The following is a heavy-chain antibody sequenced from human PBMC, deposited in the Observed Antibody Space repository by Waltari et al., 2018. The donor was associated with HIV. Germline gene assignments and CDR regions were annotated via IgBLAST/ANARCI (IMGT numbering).Heavy chain of an antibody. CDR2: IYYSGNT. J-gene: IGHJ3*02. D-gene: IGHD2-2*01. CDR1: GGSISSTSYY. V-gene: IGHV4-39*01. CDR3: ARSYCSSTSCYAVGALDI. Sequence: QLQLQESGPGLVKPSETLSLTCTVSGGSISSTSYYWGRIRQPPGKGLPWIGSIYYSGNTYYNPSLKSRVTISVDTSKNQFSLKLGSVTAADTAVYYCARSYCSSTSCYAVGALDIWGQGTMVTVSA.